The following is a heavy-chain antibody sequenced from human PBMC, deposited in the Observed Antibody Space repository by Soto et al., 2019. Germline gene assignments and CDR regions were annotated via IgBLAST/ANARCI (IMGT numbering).Heavy chain of an antibody. CDR1: GLKFSDAW. J-gene: IGHJ4*02. V-gene: IGHV3-15*01. CDR2: IKSVGSGGTR. D-gene: IGHD2-8*01. CDR3: CWCGSINYYFNQ. Sequence: EVQLVESGGDLVKPGGSLRLYCIVSGLKFSDAWTSWVRQVPGKGLEWVGRIKSVGSGGTRDYAAPVRGRLTISRDDSKNTVYLQMDSLKTEDTAMYYCCWCGSINYYFNQWGQGTLVTVSS.